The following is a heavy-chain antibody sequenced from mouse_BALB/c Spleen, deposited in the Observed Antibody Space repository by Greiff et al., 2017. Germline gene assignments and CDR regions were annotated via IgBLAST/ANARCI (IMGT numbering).Heavy chain of an antibody. CDR2: IWSGGST. V-gene: IGHV2-2*02. CDR1: GFSLTGYG. CDR3: ATYGSSYYYWYFDV. J-gene: IGHJ1*01. D-gene: IGHD1-1*01. Sequence: VNVVESGPGLVAPSQSLSITCTVSGFSLTGYGVNWVRQSPGKGLEWLGVIWSGGSTDYNAAFISRLSISKDNSKSQVFFKMNSLQANDTAIYYCATYGSSYYYWYFDVWGAGTTVTVSS.